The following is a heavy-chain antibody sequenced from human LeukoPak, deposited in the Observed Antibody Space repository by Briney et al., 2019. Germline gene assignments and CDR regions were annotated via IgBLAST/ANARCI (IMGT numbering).Heavy chain of an antibody. CDR3: ASTTVTTRYYYYGMDV. J-gene: IGHJ6*02. Sequence: PSETLSLTCTVSGGSISSGGYYWSWIRQHPGKGLEWIGYTYYSGSTYYNPSLKSRVTISVDTSKNQFSLKLSSVTAADTAVYYCASTTVTTRYYYYGMDVWGQGTTVTVSS. D-gene: IGHD4-17*01. CDR2: TYYSGST. V-gene: IGHV4-31*03. CDR1: GGSISSGGYY.